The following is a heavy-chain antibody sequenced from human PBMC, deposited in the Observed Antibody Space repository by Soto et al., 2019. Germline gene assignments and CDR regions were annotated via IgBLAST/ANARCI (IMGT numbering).Heavy chain of an antibody. D-gene: IGHD3-16*01. J-gene: IGHJ4*02. CDR2: IVPLFEKI. CDR1: RDTFSTSS. Sequence: QVQLVQSGAEVKKAGSSVRVSCKASRDTFSTSSISWVRQAPGQGLEWMGGIVPLFEKIIYAREFQGRLTITAAESTTTAYMELRSLRSEDTAIYYCAKEKSRWGSYGGPFDSLGQGTLVTVSS. CDR3: AKEKSRWGSYGGPFDS. V-gene: IGHV1-69*01.